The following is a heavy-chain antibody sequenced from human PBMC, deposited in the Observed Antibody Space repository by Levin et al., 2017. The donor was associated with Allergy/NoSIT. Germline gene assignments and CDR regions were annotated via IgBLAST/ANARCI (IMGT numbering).Heavy chain of an antibody. CDR2: INPNSGGT. Sequence: GESLKISCKASGYTFTGYYMHWVRQAPGQGLEWMGWINPNSGGTNYAQKFQGRVTMTRDTSISTAYMELSRLRSDDTAVYYCARGEYCSSTSCYPDYWGQGTLVTVSS. D-gene: IGHD2-2*01. CDR1: GYTFTGYY. V-gene: IGHV1-2*02. CDR3: ARGEYCSSTSCYPDY. J-gene: IGHJ4*02.